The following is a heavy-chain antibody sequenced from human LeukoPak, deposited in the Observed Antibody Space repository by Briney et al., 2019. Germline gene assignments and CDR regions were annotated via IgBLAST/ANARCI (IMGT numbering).Heavy chain of an antibody. CDR3: AKDLVGSSSWYLVPNYYYYYGMDV. D-gene: IGHD6-13*01. Sequence: PGGSLRLSCAASGFTFSSYAMSWVRQAPGKGLEWVSAISGSGGSTYYADSVKGRFTISRDNSKNTLYLQMNSLRAEDTAVYYCAKDLVGSSSWYLVPNYYYYYGMDVWGQGTTVTVSS. J-gene: IGHJ6*02. CDR2: ISGSGGST. V-gene: IGHV3-23*01. CDR1: GFTFSSYA.